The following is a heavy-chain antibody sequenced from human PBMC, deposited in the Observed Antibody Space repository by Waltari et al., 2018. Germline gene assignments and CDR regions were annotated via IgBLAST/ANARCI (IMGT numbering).Heavy chain of an antibody. D-gene: IGHD3-9*01. CDR3: ARGDPTAGAIDY. CDR2: MRAAGET. V-gene: IGHV3-13*01. CDR1: GFTLRTYD. J-gene: IGHJ4*02. Sequence: EVQLVESGGGLVQPGGSLRPSCAASGFTLRTYDMHWVRQVRGKGVEWVASMRAAGETQYLDSVKGRFTISRESAKNSLNLQMNSLTGGDTAVYHCARGDPTAGAIDYWGQGTLVTVSS.